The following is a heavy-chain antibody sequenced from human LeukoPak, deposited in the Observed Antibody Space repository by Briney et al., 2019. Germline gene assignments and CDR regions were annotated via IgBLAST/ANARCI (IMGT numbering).Heavy chain of an antibody. CDR1: GFTFSNYW. CDR2: MKGDGSEK. J-gene: IGHJ4*02. V-gene: IGHV3-7*04. CDR3: TRVGYIDEGIDY. D-gene: IGHD5-24*01. Sequence: GGSLRLSCAASGFTFSNYWMSWVRQAPGKGLEWVANMKGDGSEKHYVDSMKGRFTISRDNAKNSLYLQMNSLRAEDTAIYYCTRVGYIDEGIDYWGQGTLVTVSS.